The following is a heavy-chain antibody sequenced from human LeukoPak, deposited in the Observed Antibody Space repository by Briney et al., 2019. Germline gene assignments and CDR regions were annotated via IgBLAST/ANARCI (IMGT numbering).Heavy chain of an antibody. D-gene: IGHD1-14*01. CDR1: RFTFTSYA. CDR2: IDNSGDST. CDR3: AKGPLHYIHGTHYFDY. J-gene: IGHJ4*02. Sequence: PGGSLRLSCAASRFTFTSYAMSWVRQAPGKGLEWVSAIDNSGDSTHYADSVMGRFTISRDNSKSTLYLQMNSLRAEDTAVYYCAKGPLHYIHGTHYFDYWGQGTLVTVSS. V-gene: IGHV3-23*01.